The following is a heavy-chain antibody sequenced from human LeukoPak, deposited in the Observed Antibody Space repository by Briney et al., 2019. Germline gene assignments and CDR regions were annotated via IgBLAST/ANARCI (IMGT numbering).Heavy chain of an antibody. CDR2: INPNSGGT. CDR1: GYTFTGYY. Sequence: ASVKVSCKASGYTFTGYYMHWVRQAPGQGLEWMGWINPNSGGTNYAQKFQGRVTMTRDTSISTAYMELSRPRSDDTAVYYCARDCGCSSTSCYTGWFDPWGQGTLVTVSS. J-gene: IGHJ5*02. CDR3: ARDCGCSSTSCYTGWFDP. V-gene: IGHV1-2*02. D-gene: IGHD2-2*02.